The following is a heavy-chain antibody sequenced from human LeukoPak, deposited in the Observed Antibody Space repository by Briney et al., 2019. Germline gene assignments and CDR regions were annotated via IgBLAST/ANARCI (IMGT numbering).Heavy chain of an antibody. CDR2: INTDGSST. Sequence: GGSLRLSCAASGFTFSSYAMSWVRQAPGKGLVWVSRINTDGSSTSYADSVKGRFTISRDNAKNTLYLQMNSLRAEDTAVYYCARVSNDFWSGYPLKAVGVIDYWGQGTLVTVSS. D-gene: IGHD3-3*01. J-gene: IGHJ4*02. CDR3: ARVSNDFWSGYPLKAVGVIDY. CDR1: GFTFSSYA. V-gene: IGHV3-74*01.